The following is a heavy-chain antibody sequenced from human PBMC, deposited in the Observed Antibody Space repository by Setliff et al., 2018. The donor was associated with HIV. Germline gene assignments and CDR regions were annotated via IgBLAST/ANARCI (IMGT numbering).Heavy chain of an antibody. Sequence: QPGGSLRLSCAASGLTLSTYSMSWVRLAPGKGLEWVSAIDPTGTYTYYADAVKGRFTISRNDSKNTLYLQMNSLRPEDTAVYYCAGAKEAEGYCSSPTCYAYNWLDPWGQGTLVT. CDR2: IDPTGTYT. CDR1: GLTLSTYS. D-gene: IGHD2-2*01. CDR3: AGAKEAEGYCSSPTCYAYNWLDP. J-gene: IGHJ5*02. V-gene: IGHV3-23*05.